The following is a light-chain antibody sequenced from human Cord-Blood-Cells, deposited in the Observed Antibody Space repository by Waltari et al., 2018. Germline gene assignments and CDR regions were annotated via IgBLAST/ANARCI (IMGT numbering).Light chain of an antibody. CDR3: QQSYSTIT. CDR2: AAS. V-gene: IGKV1-39*01. J-gene: IGKJ3*01. CDR1: QSISSY. Sequence: DIQMTQSPSSLSASVGDRVTSTCRASQSISSYLNWYQQKPGKAPKLLIYAASSLQSGVPSRFSSSGSGTDFTITISSLQPEDFATYYCQQSYSTITFGPGTKVDIK.